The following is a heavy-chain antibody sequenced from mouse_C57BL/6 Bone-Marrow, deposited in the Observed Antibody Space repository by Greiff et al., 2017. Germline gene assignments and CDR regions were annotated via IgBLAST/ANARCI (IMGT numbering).Heavy chain of an antibody. V-gene: IGHV1-80*01. CDR1: GYAFSSYW. Sequence: QVQLQQSGAELVKPGASVKISCKASGYAFSSYWMNWVKQRPGKGLEWIGQIYPGDGDTNYNGKVKGKATLTADKSSSTAYMQLSSLTSEDSAVYCGARGGYGSSDWYFDVWGTGTTVTVSS. CDR3: ARGGYGSSDWYFDV. J-gene: IGHJ1*03. CDR2: IYPGDGDT. D-gene: IGHD1-1*01.